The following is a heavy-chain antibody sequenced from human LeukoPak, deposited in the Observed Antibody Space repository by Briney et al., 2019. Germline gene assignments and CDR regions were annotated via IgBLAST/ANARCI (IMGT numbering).Heavy chain of an antibody. CDR3: ARDRWGSTSSESRTDYYYYYMDV. D-gene: IGHD6-6*01. CDR1: GGSISTSNYY. J-gene: IGHJ6*03. CDR2: IYYSGST. V-gene: IGHV4-39*07. Sequence: SETLSLTCTVSGGSISTSNYYWGWIRQPPGKGLEWIGSIYYSGSTYYNPSLKSRVTISVDTSKNQFSLKLSSVTAADTAVYYCARDRWGSTSSESRTDYYYYYMDVWGKGTTVTVSS.